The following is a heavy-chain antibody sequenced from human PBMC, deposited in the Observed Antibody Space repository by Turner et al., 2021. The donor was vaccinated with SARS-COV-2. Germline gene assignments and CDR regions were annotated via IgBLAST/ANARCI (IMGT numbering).Heavy chain of an antibody. CDR3: AKQRDGYNSPFDY. V-gene: IGHV3-30*18. J-gene: IGHJ4*02. Sequence: QVQLVESGGGVVRPGRSLTLSCAASGFTFSTYGMHWVRQAPGKGLEWVAVISYDGTNKYYLDSVRGRFTISRDNSKNTLYLQMNSLRADDTAVFYCAKQRDGYNSPFDYWGQGALVSVSS. CDR2: ISYDGTNK. CDR1: GFTFSTYG. D-gene: IGHD1-1*01.